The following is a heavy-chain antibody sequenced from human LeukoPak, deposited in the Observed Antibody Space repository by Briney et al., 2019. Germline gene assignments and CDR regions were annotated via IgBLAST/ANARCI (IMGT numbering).Heavy chain of an antibody. Sequence: SETLSLTCTVSGGSISSGSYYWSWIRQPAGKGLEWIGRIYTSGSTNYNPSLKSRVTISVDTSKNQFSLKLSSVTAADTAVYYCAAVTRKLLFDYWGQGILVTVSS. CDR3: AAVTRKLLFDY. CDR1: GGSISSGSYY. V-gene: IGHV4-61*02. D-gene: IGHD4-23*01. J-gene: IGHJ4*02. CDR2: IYTSGST.